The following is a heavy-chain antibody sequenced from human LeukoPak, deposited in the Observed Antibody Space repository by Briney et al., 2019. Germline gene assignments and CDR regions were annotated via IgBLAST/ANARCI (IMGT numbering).Heavy chain of an antibody. CDR2: IASKGDGGTT. CDR1: GFTFSNAW. Sequence: PGGSLSLSCAASGFTFSNAWMSWVRQAPGKRLEWVGRIASKGDGGTTDYAAPVKGRFTISRDDSRNTLSLQMSSLKTEDTAVYYCTTGASIAAARDAFDFWGQGTMVTVSS. D-gene: IGHD6-13*01. CDR3: TTGASIAAARDAFDF. J-gene: IGHJ3*01. V-gene: IGHV3-15*04.